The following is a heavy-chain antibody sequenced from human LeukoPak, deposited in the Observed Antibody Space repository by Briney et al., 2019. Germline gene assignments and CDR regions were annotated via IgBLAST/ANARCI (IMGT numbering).Heavy chain of an antibody. CDR3: ASQYYGSGIPHP. CDR2: IYYRGST. Sequence: SETLSLTCAVSGASISSGGFFWSWIRQHPGMGLEWLGYIYYRGSTYYNPSLNSRVTISVDTSKNQFSLELSSVTAADTAVYYCASQYYGSGIPHPWGQGTLVTVSS. D-gene: IGHD3-10*01. CDR1: GASISSGGFF. J-gene: IGHJ5*02. V-gene: IGHV4-31*11.